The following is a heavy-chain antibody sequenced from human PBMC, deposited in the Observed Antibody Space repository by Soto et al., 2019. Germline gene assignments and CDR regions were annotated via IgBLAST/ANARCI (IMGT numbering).Heavy chain of an antibody. D-gene: IGHD2-15*01. CDR1: GFTFSHAW. V-gene: IGHV3-15*01. CDR3: CVVKRLDQYSTSGYWFDP. CDR2: IKSKADGETK. Sequence: LRLSCAASGFTFSHAWMSWVRQAPGKGLEWVGRIKSKADGETKDYGAPVRGRFTISRDDAKDTLYLQMNSLRIEDTAVYYCCVVKRLDQYSTSGYWFDPWGPGTLVTVSS. J-gene: IGHJ5*02.